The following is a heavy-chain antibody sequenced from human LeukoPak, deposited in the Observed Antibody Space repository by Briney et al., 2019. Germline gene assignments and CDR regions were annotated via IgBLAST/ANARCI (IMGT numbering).Heavy chain of an antibody. Sequence: GGSLRLSCAASGFTFSGSAMHWVRQASGKGLEWVGRIRSKANSYATAYAASVKGRFTISRDDSKNTAYLQMNSLKTEDTAVYYCTRLAGVEARPEDYWGQGTLVTVSS. CDR3: TRLAGVEARPEDY. J-gene: IGHJ4*02. V-gene: IGHV3-73*01. D-gene: IGHD1-26*01. CDR2: IRSKANSYAT. CDR1: GFTFSGSA.